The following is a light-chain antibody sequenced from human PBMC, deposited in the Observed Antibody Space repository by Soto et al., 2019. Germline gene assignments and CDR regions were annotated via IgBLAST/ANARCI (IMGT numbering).Light chain of an antibody. V-gene: IGKV3-15*01. Sequence: EIVMTQSPATLSVSPGERATLSCRASHSVSSNLAWYQQKPGRTPRLLIYGTSTRVTGVPARFSGSGSGNEFTLTISSLQSEDFAVYYCQQYNNWPPWAFGQGTQVAIK. CDR2: GTS. CDR1: HSVSSN. CDR3: QQYNNWPPWA. J-gene: IGKJ1*01.